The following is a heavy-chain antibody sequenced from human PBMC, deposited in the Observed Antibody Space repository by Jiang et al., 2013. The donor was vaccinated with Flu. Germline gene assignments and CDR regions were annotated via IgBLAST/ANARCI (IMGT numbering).Heavy chain of an antibody. CDR1: GFTFSSYA. Sequence: VQLLESGGDLVQPGGSLRLSCTASGFTFSSYAMNWFRQAPGKGLEWVATVSSGGGGTYYADSAKGRFIISRGNSKNTMSLQMNSLRAEDTAIYYCATYFVGDSSGLPRGSSFDYWGQGTLVTVSS. V-gene: IGHV3-23*01. CDR3: ATYFVGDSSGLPRGSSFDY. D-gene: IGHD2-21*02. J-gene: IGHJ4*02. CDR2: VSSGGGGT.